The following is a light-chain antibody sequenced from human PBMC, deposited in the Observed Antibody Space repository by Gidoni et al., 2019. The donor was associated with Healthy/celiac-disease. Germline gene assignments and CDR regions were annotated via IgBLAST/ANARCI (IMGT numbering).Light chain of an antibody. Sequence: EIVLTQSPATLSLSPGERATLSCRASQSVSSYLAWYQQKPGQAPRLLIYDASNRATGIPARLSGSGSGTDCTLTISSLEPEDCAVYYCQQRSNWHLTFGGGTKVEIK. CDR3: QQRSNWHLT. V-gene: IGKV3-11*01. CDR1: QSVSSY. J-gene: IGKJ4*01. CDR2: DAS.